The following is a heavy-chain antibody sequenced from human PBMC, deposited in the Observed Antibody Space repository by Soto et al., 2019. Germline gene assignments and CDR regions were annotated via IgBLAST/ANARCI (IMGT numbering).Heavy chain of an antibody. Sequence: PSETLSLSCTVSGDSISTSYWSWIRQPPGKGLEWIGCIYYSGSTNYNPSLKSRVAMSLDTSKNQFSLRLGSVTAADTAVYYCARHPGYYDVLTGYSTYYFDYWGQGTLVTVSS. V-gene: IGHV4-59*08. CDR1: GDSISTSY. CDR3: ARHPGYYDVLTGYSTYYFDY. CDR2: IYYSGST. J-gene: IGHJ4*02. D-gene: IGHD3-9*01.